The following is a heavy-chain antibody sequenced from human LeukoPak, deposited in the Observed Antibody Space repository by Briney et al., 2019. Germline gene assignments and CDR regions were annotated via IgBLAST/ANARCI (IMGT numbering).Heavy chain of an antibody. V-gene: IGHV1-8*01. Sequence: GASVKVSCKASGYTFTSYDINWVRQATGQGLEWMGWMNPNSGNTGYAQKFQGRVTMTRDTSISTAYMELSRLRSDDTAVYYCARDRIAVAGRGLGYWGQGTLVTVSS. D-gene: IGHD6-19*01. CDR3: ARDRIAVAGRGLGY. J-gene: IGHJ4*02. CDR2: MNPNSGNT. CDR1: GYTFTSYD.